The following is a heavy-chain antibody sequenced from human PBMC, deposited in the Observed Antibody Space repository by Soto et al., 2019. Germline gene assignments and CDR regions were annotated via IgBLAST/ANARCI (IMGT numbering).Heavy chain of an antibody. CDR1: GGSISSYY. V-gene: IGHV4-59*01. D-gene: IGHD1-26*01. J-gene: IGHJ3*02. CDR3: ARHTASGSFSATDAFDI. Sequence: SETLSLSCTVSGGSISSYYWSWIRQPPGKGLEWIGYIYYSGSTNYNPSLKSRVTISVDTSKNQFSLKLSSVTAADTAVYYCARHTASGSFSATDAFDIWGQGTMVTVSS. CDR2: IYYSGST.